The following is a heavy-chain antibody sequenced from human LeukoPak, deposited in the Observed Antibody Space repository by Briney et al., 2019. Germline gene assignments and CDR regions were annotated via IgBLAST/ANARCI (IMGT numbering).Heavy chain of an antibody. J-gene: IGHJ4*02. D-gene: IGHD3-22*01. CDR3: ARDMKNYYDGSGAAGY. CDR2: IYSGGST. V-gene: IGHV3-66*01. CDR1: GFTVSSNY. Sequence: GGSLRLSCAASGFTVSSNYMSWVRQAPGKGLEWVSVIYSGGSTYYADSVKGRFAISRDNPKNTLYLQMNSLRAEDTAVYYCARDMKNYYDGSGAAGYWGQGTLVTVSS.